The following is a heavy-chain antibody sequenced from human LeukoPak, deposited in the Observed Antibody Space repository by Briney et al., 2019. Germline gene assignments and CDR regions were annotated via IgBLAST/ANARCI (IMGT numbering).Heavy chain of an antibody. J-gene: IGHJ6*04. CDR2: INHSGST. CDR3: ARRFLDV. V-gene: IGHV4-34*01. CDR1: GGSFSGYY. D-gene: IGHD3-10*01. Sequence: SETLSLTCAVYGGSFSGYYWSWIRRPPGKGLEWIGEINHSGSTNYNPSLKSRVTISADTSKNQYFLKLTSVTAADTAVYYCARRFLDVWGKGTTVTISS.